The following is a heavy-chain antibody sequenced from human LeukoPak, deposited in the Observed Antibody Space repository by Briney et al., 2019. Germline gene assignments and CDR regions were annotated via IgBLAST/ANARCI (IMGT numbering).Heavy chain of an antibody. CDR1: GFTFSSYA. V-gene: IGHV3-30*04. CDR2: ISYDGSNK. Sequence: GGSLRLPCAASGFTFSSYAMHWVRQAPGKGLEWVAVISYDGSNKYYADSVKGRFTISRDNSKNTLYLQMNSLRAEDTAVYYCARAPDIVVVPAAIDYWGQGTLVTVSS. CDR3: ARAPDIVVVPAAIDY. D-gene: IGHD2-2*01. J-gene: IGHJ4*02.